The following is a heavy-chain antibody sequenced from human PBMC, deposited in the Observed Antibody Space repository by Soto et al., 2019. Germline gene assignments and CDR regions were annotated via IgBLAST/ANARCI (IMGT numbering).Heavy chain of an antibody. J-gene: IGHJ3*02. CDR2: ISGSGGST. V-gene: IGHV3-23*01. Sequence: GGSLRLSCAASGFTLSSYAMSWVRQAPGKGLEWVSAISGSGGSTYYADSVKGRFTISRDNSKNTLYLQMNSLRAEDTAVYYCAKEIEIGYCSSTSCHDAFDIWGQGTMVTVSS. CDR3: AKEIEIGYCSSTSCHDAFDI. CDR1: GFTLSSYA. D-gene: IGHD2-2*01.